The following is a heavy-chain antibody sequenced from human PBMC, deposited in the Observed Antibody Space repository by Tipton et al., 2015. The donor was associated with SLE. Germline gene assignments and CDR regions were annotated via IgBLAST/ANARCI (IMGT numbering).Heavy chain of an antibody. CDR3: ARDLGRLYFDY. Sequence: TLSLTCTVSGGSINTNNYYWGWVRQPPGKGLEWIGSVFYSGTTYYKPSLRSRVTISIDTSKNQFSLKLSSVTAADTAVYYCARDLGRLYFDYWGQGTLVTVSS. V-gene: IGHV4-39*07. CDR1: GGSINTNNYY. D-gene: IGHD3-16*01. J-gene: IGHJ4*02. CDR2: VFYSGTT.